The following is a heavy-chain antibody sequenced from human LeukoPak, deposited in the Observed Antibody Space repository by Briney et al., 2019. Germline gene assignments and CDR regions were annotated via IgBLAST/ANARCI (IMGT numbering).Heavy chain of an antibody. CDR1: GFTFGSYA. CDR2: ISGSGGNT. D-gene: IGHD6-13*01. CDR3: AKDMAGIAAAGDAFDI. J-gene: IGHJ3*02. V-gene: IGHV3-23*01. Sequence: GGSLRLSCAASGFTFGSYAMSWVRQAPGKGLEWVSAISGSGGNTYYADTVKGRFTISRDNSKNTLYLQMNSLRDDDTAVYYCAKDMAGIAAAGDAFDIWGQGTMVTVSS.